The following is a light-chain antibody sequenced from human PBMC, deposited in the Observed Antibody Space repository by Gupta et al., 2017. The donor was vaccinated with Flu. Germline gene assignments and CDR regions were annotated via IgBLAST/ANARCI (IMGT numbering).Light chain of an antibody. Sequence: SYELTQPPPVPVSPGQTASITCSGHKLGDKYACWYQQKPGQSPVLVIYQGSKRPSGIPERFSGSNSGNTATLTISGTQAMDEADYYSQAWDSSTVVFGGGTKVTVL. J-gene: IGLJ2*01. CDR3: QAWDSSTVV. CDR2: QGS. CDR1: KLGDKY. V-gene: IGLV3-1*01.